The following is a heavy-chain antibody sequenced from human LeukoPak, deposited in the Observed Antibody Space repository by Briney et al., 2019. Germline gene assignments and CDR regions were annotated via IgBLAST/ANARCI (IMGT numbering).Heavy chain of an antibody. CDR1: GGSISSSSYY. V-gene: IGHV4-39*01. CDR2: IYYSGST. D-gene: IGHD3-10*01. Sequence: PSETLSLTCTVSGGSISSSSYYWGWIRQPPGKGLEWIGSIYYSGSTYYSLSLRSRVTITVDTSKKQFSLKLSSVTAADTAVYYCVRLWLGVRPPDYWGQGTLVTVSS. J-gene: IGHJ4*02. CDR3: VRLWLGVRPPDY.